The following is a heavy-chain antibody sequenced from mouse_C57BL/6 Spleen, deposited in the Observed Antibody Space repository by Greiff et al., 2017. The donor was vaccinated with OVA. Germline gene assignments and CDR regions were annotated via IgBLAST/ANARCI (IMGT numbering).Heavy chain of an antibody. V-gene: IGHV5-6*02. Sequence: EVKLVESGGDLVKPGGSLKLSCAASGFTFSSYGMSWVRQTPDKRLEWVATISSGGSYTYYPDSVQGRFTISRDNAKNTLYLQMSSLKSEDTAMYYCARRNYYDSSCGYCDVWGTGTTVTVSS. J-gene: IGHJ1*03. CDR2: ISSGGSYT. CDR1: GFTFSSYG. D-gene: IGHD1-1*01. CDR3: ARRNYYDSSCGYCDV.